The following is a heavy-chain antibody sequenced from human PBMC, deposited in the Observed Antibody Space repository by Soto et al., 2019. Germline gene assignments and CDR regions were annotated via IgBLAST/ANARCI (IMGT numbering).Heavy chain of an antibody. Sequence: PSQTLSLTCAISGDSVSSNSAAWNWIRQSPSRGLEWLGRTYYRSKWYNDYAVSVKSRITINPDTSKNQFSLQLNSVTPEDTAVYYCARAPGSSFPRTVNWFDPWGQGTLVTVSS. CDR3: ARAPGSSFPRTVNWFDP. J-gene: IGHJ5*02. CDR2: TYYRSKWYN. V-gene: IGHV6-1*01. D-gene: IGHD6-13*01. CDR1: GDSVSSNSAA.